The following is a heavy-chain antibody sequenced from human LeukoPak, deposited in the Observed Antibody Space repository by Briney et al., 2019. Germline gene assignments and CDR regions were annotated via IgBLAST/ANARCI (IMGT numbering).Heavy chain of an antibody. Sequence: GGSLRLSCAASGFTFSSYEMNWVCQAPGKGLEWVSYISSSGSTIYYADSVKGRFTISRDNAKNSLYLQMNSLRAEDTAVYYCAKTSYGSGSYYIRERYFDYWGQGTLVTVSS. V-gene: IGHV3-48*03. D-gene: IGHD3-10*01. J-gene: IGHJ4*02. CDR3: AKTSYGSGSYYIRERYFDY. CDR2: ISSSGSTI. CDR1: GFTFSSYE.